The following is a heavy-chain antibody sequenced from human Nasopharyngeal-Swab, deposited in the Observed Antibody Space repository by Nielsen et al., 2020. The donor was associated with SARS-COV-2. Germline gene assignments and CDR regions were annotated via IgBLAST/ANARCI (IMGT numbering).Heavy chain of an antibody. CDR2: IYHSGST. J-gene: IGHJ6*03. Sequence: GSLRLSCAVSGYSISSGYYWGWIRQPPGKGLEWIGSIYHSGSTYYNPSLKSRVTISVDTSKNQFSLKLSSVTAADTAVYYCARQGIAGNYYMDVWGKGTTVTVSS. CDR1: GYSISSGYY. CDR3: ARQGIAGNYYMDV. V-gene: IGHV4-38-2*01.